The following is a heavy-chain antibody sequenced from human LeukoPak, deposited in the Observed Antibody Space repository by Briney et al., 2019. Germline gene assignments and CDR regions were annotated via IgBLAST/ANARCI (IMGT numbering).Heavy chain of an antibody. CDR2: IKLDVSEK. D-gene: IGHD3/OR15-3a*01. CDR1: GFTFGKYW. J-gene: IGHJ4*02. CDR3: ARDQYDTWSRRGNFDS. Sequence: QPGGSLRLSCVASGFTFGKYWMSWVRQAPGKGLEWVANIKLDVSEKNYVDSVKGRFTISRDNTKNSLYLQMNSLRAEDTAVFYCARDQYDTWSRRGNFDSWGQGTLVIVSS. V-gene: IGHV3-7*03.